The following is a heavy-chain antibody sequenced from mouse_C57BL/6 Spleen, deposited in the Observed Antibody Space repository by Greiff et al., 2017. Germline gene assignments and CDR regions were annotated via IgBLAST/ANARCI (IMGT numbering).Heavy chain of an antibody. CDR2: IHPSDSDT. D-gene: IGHD1-1*01. CDR3: AHFYYCSSRFSY. Sequence: VQLQQPGAELVKPGASVKVSCKASGYTFTSYWMHWVKQRPGQGLEWIGRIHPSDSDTNYNQKFKGKATLTVDKSSSTAYMQISSLTSDDSAVYYCAHFYYCSSRFSYWGQGTLVTVSA. V-gene: IGHV1-74*01. CDR1: GYTFTSYW. J-gene: IGHJ3*01.